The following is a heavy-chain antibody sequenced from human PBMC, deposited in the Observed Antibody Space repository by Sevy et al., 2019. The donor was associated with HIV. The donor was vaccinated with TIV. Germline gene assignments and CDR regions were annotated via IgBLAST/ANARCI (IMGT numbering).Heavy chain of an antibody. CDR1: GFTFSSYS. D-gene: IGHD5-18*01. CDR3: GDGGDTAFGYGGGVYLDF. J-gene: IGHJ4*02. V-gene: IGHV3-21*03. CDR2: ISSSSYI. Sequence: GGSLRLSCAASGFTFSSYSMNWVRQAPGKGLEWVSSISSSSYIYYADSVKGRFTNSRDNAKNSLYLQMNRLGDEDTGRDYGGDGGDTAFGYGGGVYLDFWGQGTPVTVSS.